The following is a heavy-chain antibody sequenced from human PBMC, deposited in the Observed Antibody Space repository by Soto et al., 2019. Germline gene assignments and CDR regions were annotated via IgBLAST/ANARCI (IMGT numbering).Heavy chain of an antibody. D-gene: IGHD2-21*01. V-gene: IGHV1-69*01. CDR2: IIPAYGAP. Sequence: QVQLVQSGSEVKKPGSSVKVSCKASGGSFDNHIFAWVRQAPGEGLEWLGQIIPAYGAPNYAQRFQGRLTITADESTISAHMELSSLTSEDTAVSYCARSQRGIIVVVSTGFDSWGQGTRITVAS. CDR1: GGSFDNHI. J-gene: IGHJ4*02. CDR3: ARSQRGIIVVVSTGFDS.